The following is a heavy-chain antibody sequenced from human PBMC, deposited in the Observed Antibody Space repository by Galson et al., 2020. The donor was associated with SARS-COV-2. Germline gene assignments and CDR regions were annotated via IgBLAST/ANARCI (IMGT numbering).Heavy chain of an antibody. Sequence: EGSLRLSCAASGFTFSSYAMHWVRQAPGKGLEWVAVISYDGSNKYYADSVKGRFTISRDNSKNTLYLQMNSLRAEDTAVYYCAREGIVVVVAATPLDYWGQGTLLTVSS. J-gene: IGHJ4*02. CDR2: ISYDGSNK. CDR1: GFTFSSYA. D-gene: IGHD2-15*01. CDR3: AREGIVVVVAATPLDY. V-gene: IGHV3-30*04.